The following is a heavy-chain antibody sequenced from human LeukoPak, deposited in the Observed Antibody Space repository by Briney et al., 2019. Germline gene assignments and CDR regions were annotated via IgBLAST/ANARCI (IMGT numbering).Heavy chain of an antibody. D-gene: IGHD1-1*01. V-gene: IGHV3-7*01. J-gene: IGHJ5*02. CDR1: GFTFISFW. Sequence: GGSLRLSCAASGFTFISFWMSWVRQAPGKGLEWVATIKQDGSEKYYVDSVKGRFTISRDNAKNSLYLQMNSLRAEDTAVYYCARPVQEWPLVSWGQGTLVTVSS. CDR2: IKQDGSEK. CDR3: ARPVQEWPLVS.